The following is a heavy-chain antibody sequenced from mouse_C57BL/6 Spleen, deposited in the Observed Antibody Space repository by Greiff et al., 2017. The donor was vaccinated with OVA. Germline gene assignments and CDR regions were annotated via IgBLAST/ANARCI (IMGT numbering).Heavy chain of an antibody. J-gene: IGHJ4*01. V-gene: IGHV1-55*01. D-gene: IGHD2-4*01. CDR3: AREDYDYDGGYAMDY. Sequence: QVQLQQPGAELVKPGASVKMSCKASGYTFTSYWITWVKQRPGQGLEWIGDIYPGSGSTNYNEKFKSKATLTVDTSSSTAYMQLSSLTSEDSAVYYYAREDYDYDGGYAMDYWGQGTSVTVSS. CDR1: GYTFTSYW. CDR2: IYPGSGST.